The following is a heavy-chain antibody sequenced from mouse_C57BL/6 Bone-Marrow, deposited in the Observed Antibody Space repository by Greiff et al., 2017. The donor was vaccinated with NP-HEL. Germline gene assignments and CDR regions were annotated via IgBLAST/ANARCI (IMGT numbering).Heavy chain of an antibody. CDR3: QFLYYYVPYYFDY. CDR1: GFNIKDYY. Sequence: VQLQQSGAELVKPGASVKLSCTASGFNIKDYYMHWVKQRTEQGLEWIGRIDPEDGEPKYAPKFQGKATITADTSSHTAYLQLSSLTSEDTAVYYCQFLYYYVPYYFDYWGQGTTLTVSS. J-gene: IGHJ2*01. D-gene: IGHD1-1*01. CDR2: IDPEDGEP. V-gene: IGHV14-2*01.